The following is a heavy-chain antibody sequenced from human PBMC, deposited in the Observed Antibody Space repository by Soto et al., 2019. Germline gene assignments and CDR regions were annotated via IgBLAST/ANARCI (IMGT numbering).Heavy chain of an antibody. J-gene: IGHJ4*02. V-gene: IGHV1-69*08. D-gene: IGHD3-3*01. CDR1: GGTFSSYT. CDR3: ARDGITKQGGSADY. Sequence: QVQLVQSGAEVKKPGSSGKVSGKASGGTFSSYTISWVRQAPGQGLEWMGRIIPILGIANYAQKFQGRVTSTADKSTSTAYMELSSLRSEDTAVYYCARDGITKQGGSADYWGQGTLVTVSS. CDR2: IIPILGIA.